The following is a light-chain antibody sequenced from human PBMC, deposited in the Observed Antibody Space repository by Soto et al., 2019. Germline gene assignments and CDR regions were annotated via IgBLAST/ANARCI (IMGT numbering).Light chain of an antibody. J-gene: IGKJ2*01. CDR2: GAS. Sequence: EILLTQSPGTLSLSLGERATLSCRASQSVSSNYLAWYQQKPGQAPRLLIYGASSRASGIPDRFSGSGSGTDFTLTISGLEPEDLAVYYCQQYGLSPYTFGQGTKLEI. CDR3: QQYGLSPYT. V-gene: IGKV3-20*01. CDR1: QSVSSNY.